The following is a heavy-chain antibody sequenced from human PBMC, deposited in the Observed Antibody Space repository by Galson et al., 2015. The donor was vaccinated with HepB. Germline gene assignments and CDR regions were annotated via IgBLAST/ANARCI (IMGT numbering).Heavy chain of an antibody. J-gene: IGHJ5*02. D-gene: IGHD3-9*01. CDR2: IYYSGST. V-gene: IGHV4-59*01. CDR1: GGSISSYY. Sequence: LSLTCTVSGGSISSYYWSWIRQPPGKGLEWIGYIYYSGSTNYNPSLKSRVTISADTSKNQFSLKLSSVTAADTAVYYCARVSARRGRYFDWLLPRGWFDPWGQGTLVTVSS. CDR3: ARVSARRGRYFDWLLPRGWFDP.